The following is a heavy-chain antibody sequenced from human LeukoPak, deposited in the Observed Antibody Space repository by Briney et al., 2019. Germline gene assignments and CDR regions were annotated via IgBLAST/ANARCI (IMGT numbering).Heavy chain of an antibody. CDR2: INSDGSST. Sequence: GGPLRLSCAASGFTFGSYWMHWVRQAPGKGLVWVSRINSDGSSTSYADSVKGRFTISRDNAKNTLYLQMNSLRAEDTAVYYCAREVGLITIFVWWFDPWGQGTLVTVSS. D-gene: IGHD3-3*01. J-gene: IGHJ5*02. CDR1: GFTFGSYW. V-gene: IGHV3-74*01. CDR3: AREVGLITIFVWWFDP.